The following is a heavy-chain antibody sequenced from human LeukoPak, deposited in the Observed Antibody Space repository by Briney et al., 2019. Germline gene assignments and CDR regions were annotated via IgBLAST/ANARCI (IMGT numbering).Heavy chain of an antibody. CDR2: INRIGSA. V-gene: IGHV4-34*01. J-gene: IGHJ5*02. CDR1: SGSLSGFY. CDR3: ARGHSVGGSTMVWGDIGTWFDP. Sequence: PSETLSLTCAVYSGSLSGFYWSWIRQPPGRGLEWIGEINRIGSANYNPSLRSRVTVSVDTSKSQFSLKLNSVTAADTAVYYCARGHSVGGSTMVWGDIGTWFDPWGQGTLVTVSS. D-gene: IGHD3-10*01.